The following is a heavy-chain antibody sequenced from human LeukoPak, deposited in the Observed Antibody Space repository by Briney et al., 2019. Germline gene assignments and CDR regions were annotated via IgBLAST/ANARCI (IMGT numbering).Heavy chain of an antibody. V-gene: IGHV3-23*01. CDR3: AKVHVVTKYSSSWFIYFDY. J-gene: IGHJ4*02. D-gene: IGHD6-13*01. Sequence: GGSLRLSCAASGFTFSSYAMSWVRQAPGKGLEWVSAISGSGGSTYYADSVKGRFTISRDDSKNTLYLQMNSLRAEDTAVYYWAKVHVVTKYSSSWFIYFDYWGQGTLVTVSS. CDR1: GFTFSSYA. CDR2: ISGSGGST.